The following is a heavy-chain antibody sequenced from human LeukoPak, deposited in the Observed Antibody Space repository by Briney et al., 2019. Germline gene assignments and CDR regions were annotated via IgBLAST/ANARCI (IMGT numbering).Heavy chain of an antibody. Sequence: PGGSLRLSCAASGFTFSSYWMHWVRQAPGKGLVWVSRINSDGSSTSYADSVKGRFTISRDNSKNTLYLQMNSLRAEDTAVYYCAKSWSPVTRADYWGQGTLVTVSS. CDR3: AKSWSPVTRADY. D-gene: IGHD1-26*01. CDR2: INSDGSST. V-gene: IGHV3-74*01. J-gene: IGHJ4*02. CDR1: GFTFSSYW.